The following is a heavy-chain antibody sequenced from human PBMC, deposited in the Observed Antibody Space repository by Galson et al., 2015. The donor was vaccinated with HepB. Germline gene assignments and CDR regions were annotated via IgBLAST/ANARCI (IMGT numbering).Heavy chain of an antibody. Sequence: LRLSCAASGFTFSSYAMSRVRQAPGKGLEWVPTIRGSGGSTHYADSVKGRFTISRDNSKNTVYLQMNSLRAEDTAVYYCAKDASYFYGLDVWGQGTTVTVSS. V-gene: IGHV3-23*01. J-gene: IGHJ6*02. CDR1: GFTFSSYA. CDR2: IRGSGGST. CDR3: AKDASYFYGLDV.